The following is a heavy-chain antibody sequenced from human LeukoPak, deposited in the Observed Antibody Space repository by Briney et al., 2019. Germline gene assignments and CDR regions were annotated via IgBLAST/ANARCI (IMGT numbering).Heavy chain of an antibody. Sequence: GGSLRLSCAASGFTFSGYWMHWVRQAPGKGLVWVSVIYSGGSTYYADSVKGRFTISRDNSKNTLYLQMNSLRAEDTAVYYCARDVSIAAAGDYWGQGTLVTVSS. CDR3: ARDVSIAAAGDY. CDR2: IYSGGST. J-gene: IGHJ4*02. CDR1: GFTFSGYW. D-gene: IGHD6-13*01. V-gene: IGHV3-53*01.